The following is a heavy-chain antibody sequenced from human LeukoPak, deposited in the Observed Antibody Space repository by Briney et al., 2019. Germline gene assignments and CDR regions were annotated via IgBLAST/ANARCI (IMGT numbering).Heavy chain of an antibody. J-gene: IGHJ4*02. CDR2: IKQDGSEK. CDR3: ARDDTVTTRVGFID. V-gene: IGHV3-7*01. D-gene: IGHD4-17*01. Sequence: PGGSLRLSCAASGFTFRSYWMGWVRQAPGKGLEWVANIKQDGSEKYYVDSVKGRFTISRDNTKNSLYLQMNSLRAEDTAVYYCARDDTVTTRVGFIDWGQGTLVTVSS. CDR1: GFTFRSYW.